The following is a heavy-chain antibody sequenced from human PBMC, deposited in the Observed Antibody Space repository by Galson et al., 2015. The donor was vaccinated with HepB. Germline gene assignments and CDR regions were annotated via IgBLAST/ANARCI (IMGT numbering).Heavy chain of an antibody. Sequence: SETLSLTCTVSGGSISGSSYYWVWIRQPPGKGLEWIGSIHYTGTTYYNPSLESRVSISVDTPKNQFSLKLRSVTAAETAVYFCARDCGAVGSGVRHHRHSYMDVWGKGTTVTVSS. CDR3: ARDCGAVGSGVRHHRHSYMDV. CDR1: GGSISGSSYY. CDR2: IHYTGTT. J-gene: IGHJ6*03. V-gene: IGHV4-39*02. D-gene: IGHD3-10*02.